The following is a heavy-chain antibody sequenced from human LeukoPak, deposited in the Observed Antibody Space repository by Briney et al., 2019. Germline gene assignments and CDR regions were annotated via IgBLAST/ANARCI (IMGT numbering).Heavy chain of an antibody. CDR3: ARPYYYVSSGYCYDY. V-gene: IGHV1-2*02. CDR2: INPKSGGT. CDR1: GYTFTGYY. J-gene: IGHJ4*02. D-gene: IGHD3-22*01. Sequence: ASVKVSCKASGYTFTGYYMHWVRQAPGQGLEGMGWINPKSGGTNYAQTFQGRVTMTRDTSISTAYMELSRLRSDDTAVYYCARPYYYVSSGYCYDYWGQGTLVTVSS.